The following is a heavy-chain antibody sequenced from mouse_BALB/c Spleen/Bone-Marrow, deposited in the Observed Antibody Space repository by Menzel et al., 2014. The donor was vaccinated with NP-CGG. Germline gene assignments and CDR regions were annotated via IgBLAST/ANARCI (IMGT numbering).Heavy chain of an antibody. V-gene: IGHV1-18*01. Sequence: EVKLLESGPELVKPGASVKISCKTSGYTFTEYPMHWVKQNHGKSLEWIGGINPTNGGTSDNQKFKGKATLTVDKSSSTAYMELRGLTSEDSAVYYCARGLTEGFAYWGQGTLVTVSA. CDR3: ARGLTEGFAY. CDR1: GYTFTEYP. CDR2: INPTNGGT. D-gene: IGHD4-1*01. J-gene: IGHJ3*01.